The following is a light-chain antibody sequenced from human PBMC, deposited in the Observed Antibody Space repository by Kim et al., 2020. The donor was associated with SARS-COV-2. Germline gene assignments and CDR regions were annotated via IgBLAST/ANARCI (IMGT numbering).Light chain of an antibody. CDR1: QGIHRA. CDR2: DAS. J-gene: IGKJ4*01. Sequence: ASIGDRVTITCQASQGIHRALAWDQQKQGRAPKLLIYDASSVKSRVQSRFSGSGSGTDFTLTISILQPEDFATYYCQQFNSYPLTFGGGTKVDI. CDR3: QQFNSYPLT. V-gene: IGKV1-13*02.